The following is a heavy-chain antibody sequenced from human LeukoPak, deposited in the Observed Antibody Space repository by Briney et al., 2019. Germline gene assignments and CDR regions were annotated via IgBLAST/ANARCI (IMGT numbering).Heavy chain of an antibody. V-gene: IGHV4-59*08. CDR3: ARSRDYGSGSYYFTPRVGYYYYYMDV. CDR1: GGAISSYY. Sequence: SETLSLTCTVSGGAISSYYWTWFRQPPGKGLEWIGYIYYTGSTNYNPSLDSRVTISVDTSKNQFSLKLSSVTAADTAVYYCARSRDYGSGSYYFTPRVGYYYYYMDVWGKGTTVTISS. J-gene: IGHJ6*03. D-gene: IGHD3-10*01. CDR2: IYYTGST.